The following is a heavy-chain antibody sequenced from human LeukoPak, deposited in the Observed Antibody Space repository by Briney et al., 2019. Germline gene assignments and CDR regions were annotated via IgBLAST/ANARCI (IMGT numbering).Heavy chain of an antibody. J-gene: IGHJ4*02. D-gene: IGHD7-27*01. Sequence: KSSQTLSLTCTVSGGSISSGGYYWSWIRQHPGKGLEWVGYIYYSGSTNYNPSLKSRVTISVDTSKNQFSLKLSSVTAADTAVYYCARASLGIKGGYFFDYWGQGTLVTVSS. CDR1: GGSISSGGYY. V-gene: IGHV4-31*03. CDR3: ARASLGIKGGYFFDY. CDR2: IYYSGST.